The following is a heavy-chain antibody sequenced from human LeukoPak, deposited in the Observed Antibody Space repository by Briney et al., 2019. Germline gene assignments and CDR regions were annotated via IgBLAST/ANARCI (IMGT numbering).Heavy chain of an antibody. Sequence: GGSLRLSCAASGFTFSSYSMSWVRQAPGKGLEWVSSISSSSSYIYYADSVKGRFTISRDNAKNSLYLQMNSLRAEDTAVYYCARDLFSYYYDSSDNWFDPWGQGTLVTVSS. CDR3: ARDLFSYYYDSSDNWFDP. J-gene: IGHJ5*02. D-gene: IGHD3-22*01. CDR1: GFTFSSYS. V-gene: IGHV3-21*01. CDR2: ISSSSSYI.